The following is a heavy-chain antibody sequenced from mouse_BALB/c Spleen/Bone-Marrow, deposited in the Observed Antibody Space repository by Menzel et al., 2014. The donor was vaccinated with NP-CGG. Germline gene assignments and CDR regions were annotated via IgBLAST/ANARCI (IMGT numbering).Heavy chain of an antibody. D-gene: IGHD2-14*01. J-gene: IGHJ4*01. Sequence: QVTLKESDPGILQPSQPLSLTCSFSGFSLNTSGMGVSWIRQPSGKGLEWLAHIYWDDDKRYNPSLKSRLTISKDTSRNQVFLKITSVDTADTATYYCARRRYDPMDYWGQGTSVTVSS. CDR1: GFSLNTSGMG. V-gene: IGHV8-12*01. CDR2: IYWDDDK. CDR3: ARRRYDPMDY.